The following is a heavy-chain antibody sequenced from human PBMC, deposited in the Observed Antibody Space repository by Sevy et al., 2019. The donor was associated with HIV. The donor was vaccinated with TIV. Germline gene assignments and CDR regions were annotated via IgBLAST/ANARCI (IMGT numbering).Heavy chain of an antibody. D-gene: IGHD1-1*01. Sequence: SETLSLTCTVSGYSISSGYYWGWIRQPPGKGLEWIGSIYHSGSTYYNPSLKSRVTISVDTSKNQFSRKLSSVTAADTAVYYCARVDRGPRWYNGLGAFDIWGQGTMVTVSS. J-gene: IGHJ3*02. CDR1: GYSISSGYY. V-gene: IGHV4-38-2*02. CDR3: ARVDRGPRWYNGLGAFDI. CDR2: IYHSGST.